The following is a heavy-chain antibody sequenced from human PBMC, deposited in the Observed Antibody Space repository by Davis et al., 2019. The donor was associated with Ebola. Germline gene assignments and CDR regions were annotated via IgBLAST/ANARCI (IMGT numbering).Heavy chain of an antibody. V-gene: IGHV3-21*04. J-gene: IGHJ4*02. Sequence: PGGSLRLSCAASGFTFSSYSMNWVRQAPGKGLEWVSSISSSSSYIYYAASVKGRFTVSRHNSENTLSLQMNSLRPDDTAVYYCAGFGGYSYWGQGTLVTVSS. CDR3: AGFGGYSY. CDR2: ISSSSSYI. D-gene: IGHD4-23*01. CDR1: GFTFSSYS.